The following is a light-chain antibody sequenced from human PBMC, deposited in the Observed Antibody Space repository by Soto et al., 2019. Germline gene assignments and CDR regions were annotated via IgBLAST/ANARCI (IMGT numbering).Light chain of an antibody. J-gene: IGKJ4*01. CDR3: QQYGSSPPLT. V-gene: IGKV3-20*01. CDR2: GAS. Sequence: EFVLTQSPGTLSLSPGARATLSCSASQSVSSSFLAWYQQKPGQAPRILIYGASTRATGIQDRFSGSGSGTDFPLTISRLEPEDFAVYCCQQYGSSPPLTFGGGTKVEIK. CDR1: QSVSSSF.